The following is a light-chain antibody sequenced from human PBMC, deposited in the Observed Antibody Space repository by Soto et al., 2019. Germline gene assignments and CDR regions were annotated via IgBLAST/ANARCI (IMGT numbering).Light chain of an antibody. Sequence: DIQMPQSPSSLSASVGDRVSITCRASQSISSYLNWYQQKPGKAPNLLIYATSSLQSGVPSRFSGSGSGTEFTLTISSLQREDFAIYYCQQSYSSTWTFGQGTKVDI. CDR3: QQSYSSTWT. V-gene: IGKV1-39*01. CDR2: ATS. J-gene: IGKJ1*01. CDR1: QSISSY.